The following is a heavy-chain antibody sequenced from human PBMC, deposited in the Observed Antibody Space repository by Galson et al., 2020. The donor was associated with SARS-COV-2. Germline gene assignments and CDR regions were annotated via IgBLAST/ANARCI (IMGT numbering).Heavy chain of an antibody. J-gene: IGHJ4*02. CDR2: IWYDGSNK. Sequence: TGGSLRLSCAASGFTFSSYGMHWVRQAPGKGLEWVAVIWYDGSNKYYADSVTGRFTISRDNSQNTLYLQMNSLRAEDTAVYYCARDGDVGYCSGGSCFIDYWGQGTLVTVSA. CDR1: GFTFSSYG. V-gene: IGHV3-33*01. D-gene: IGHD2-15*01. CDR3: ARDGDVGYCSGGSCFIDY.